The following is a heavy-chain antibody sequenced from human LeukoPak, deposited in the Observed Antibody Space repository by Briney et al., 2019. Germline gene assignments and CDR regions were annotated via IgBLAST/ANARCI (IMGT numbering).Heavy chain of an antibody. Sequence: SGTLSLTCTVSGGSISSYYWSWIRQPPGKGLEWIGYIYYSGSTNYNPSLKSRVTISVDTSKNQFSLKLSSVTAADTAVYYCASATYYYDSSGYHGYYYVDVWGKGTTVTVSS. J-gene: IGHJ6*03. CDR1: GGSISSYY. D-gene: IGHD3-22*01. CDR3: ASATYYYDSSGYHGYYYVDV. V-gene: IGHV4-59*08. CDR2: IYYSGST.